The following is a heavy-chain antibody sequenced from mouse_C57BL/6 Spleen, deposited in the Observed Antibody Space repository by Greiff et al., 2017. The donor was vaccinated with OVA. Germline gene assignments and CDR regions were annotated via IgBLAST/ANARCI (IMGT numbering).Heavy chain of an antibody. CDR3: ARAYYDYGYAMDY. V-gene: IGHV5-4*01. Sequence: EVQVVESGGGLVKPGGSLKLSCAASGFTFSSYAMSWVRQTPEKRLEWVATISDGGSYTYYPDNVKGRFTISRDNAKNNLYLQMSHLKSEDTAMYYCARAYYDYGYAMDYWGQGTSVTVSS. CDR2: ISDGGSYT. J-gene: IGHJ4*01. D-gene: IGHD2-4*01. CDR1: GFTFSSYA.